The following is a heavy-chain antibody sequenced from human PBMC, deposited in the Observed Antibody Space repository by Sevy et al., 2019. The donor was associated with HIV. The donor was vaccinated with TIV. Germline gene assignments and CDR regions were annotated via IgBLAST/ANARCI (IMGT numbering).Heavy chain of an antibody. V-gene: IGHV3-23*01. Sequence: GGSLRLSCAASGFTFSSYGMSWVRQAPGKGLEWVAGITDSGGTTYYADSVKGRFTISRDNSKNTLSLQMNSLRAEDTAICYCAKDSGWTHVYWGQGTLVTVSS. CDR2: ITDSGGTT. CDR1: GFTFSSYG. D-gene: IGHD6-19*01. J-gene: IGHJ4*02. CDR3: AKDSGWTHVY.